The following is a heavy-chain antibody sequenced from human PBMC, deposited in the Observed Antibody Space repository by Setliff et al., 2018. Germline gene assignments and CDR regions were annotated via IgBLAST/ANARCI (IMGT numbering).Heavy chain of an antibody. J-gene: IGHJ4*02. Sequence: SETLSLTCAVSVYSISRDCHWGWIRQHPGKGLEWIGSIYYSGNTYYNASLKGRVTISGDTSKNQFSLKLTAVTAADTAIYYCARHRAVAGAYYFDFWGQGTLVTSPQ. CDR3: ARHRAVAGAYYFDF. CDR2: IYYSGNT. D-gene: IGHD6-19*01. V-gene: IGHV4-38-2*01. CDR1: VYSISRDCH.